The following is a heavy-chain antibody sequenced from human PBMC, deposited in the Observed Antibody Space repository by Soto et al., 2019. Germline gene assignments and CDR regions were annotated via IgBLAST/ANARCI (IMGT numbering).Heavy chain of an antibody. D-gene: IGHD6-13*01. CDR1: GYSFGLYY. CDR3: ARGVSWYDF. Sequence: QIQLMQSGAEVRKPGASVRVSGKVSGYSFGLYYINWIRQAPGEVPEWMGCISPNRGATSYAQTYEGRVTMTRATSITTVFMALTSLTSDDTAVYFCARGVSWYDFWGQGTPVTVS. J-gene: IGHJ4*02. CDR2: ISPNRGAT. V-gene: IGHV1-2*02.